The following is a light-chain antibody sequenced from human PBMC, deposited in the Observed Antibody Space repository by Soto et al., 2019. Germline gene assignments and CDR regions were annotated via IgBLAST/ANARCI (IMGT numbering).Light chain of an antibody. CDR2: GAS. CDR3: QQYGSSPLT. Sequence: EIELTQSPGTLSLSPGERATLSCRASQSVSSSYLAWYQQKPGQAPRLLIYGASSRATGIPDRLSGSGSGTDFTLTISRLEPEDFAVYYCQQYGSSPLTFGQGTKVEIK. J-gene: IGKJ1*01. V-gene: IGKV3-20*01. CDR1: QSVSSSY.